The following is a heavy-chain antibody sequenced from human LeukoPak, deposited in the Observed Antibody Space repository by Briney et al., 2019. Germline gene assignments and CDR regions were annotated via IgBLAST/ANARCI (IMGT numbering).Heavy chain of an antibody. CDR2: INPSGGST. Sequence: GASVKGSCKASGYTFTSYYMHWVRQAPGQGLEWMGIINPSGGSTSYAQKFQGRVTMTRDTSTSTVYMELSSLRSEDTAVYYCARGAAIRRSYYDILTGYYAPFDYWGQGTLVTVSS. V-gene: IGHV1-46*01. CDR1: GYTFTSYY. D-gene: IGHD3-9*01. CDR3: ARGAAIRRSYYDILTGYYAPFDY. J-gene: IGHJ4*02.